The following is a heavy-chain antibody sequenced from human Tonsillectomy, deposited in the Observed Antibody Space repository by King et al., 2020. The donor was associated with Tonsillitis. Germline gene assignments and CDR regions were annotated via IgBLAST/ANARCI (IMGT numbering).Heavy chain of an antibody. CDR2: IYYSGTT. D-gene: IGHD2-8*01. V-gene: IGHV4-59*01. Sequence: QLQESGPGLVKPSETLSLICTVSGGALTSYYWSWIRQPPGKELEWIGHIYYSGTTNYNPSLKSRVTISVDTSKRQFSLNMNSMTPADTAVYYCSRIPHTNGYLWAFDVWGRGTMVTVSS. CDR3: SRIPHTNGYLWAFDV. CDR1: GGALTSYY. J-gene: IGHJ3*01.